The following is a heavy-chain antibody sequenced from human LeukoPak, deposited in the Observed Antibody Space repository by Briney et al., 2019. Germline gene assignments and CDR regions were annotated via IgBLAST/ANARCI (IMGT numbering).Heavy chain of an antibody. V-gene: IGHV1-18*01. D-gene: IGHD2-2*01. CDR1: GGTFSSYT. Sequence: GSSVKVSCKASGGTFSSYTISWVRQAPGQGLEWMGWISAYNGNTNYAQKLQGRVAMTTDTSTSTAYMELRSLRSDDTAVYYCAREEPAAPLDYWGQGTLVTVSS. CDR3: AREEPAAPLDY. CDR2: ISAYNGNT. J-gene: IGHJ4*02.